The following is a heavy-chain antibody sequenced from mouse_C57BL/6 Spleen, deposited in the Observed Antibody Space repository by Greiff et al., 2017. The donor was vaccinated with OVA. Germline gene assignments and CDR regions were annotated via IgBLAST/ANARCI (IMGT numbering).Heavy chain of an antibody. D-gene: IGHD1-1*01. J-gene: IGHJ3*01. CDR2: IYPGSGST. V-gene: IGHV1-55*01. Sequence: QVQLKQPGAELVKPGASVKMSCKASGYTFTSYWITWVKQRPGQGLEWIGDIYPGSGSTNYNEKFKSKATLTVDTSSSTAYMQLSSLTSEDSAVYYCARGGYGSSSAWFAYWGQGTLVTVSA. CDR3: ARGGYGSSSAWFAY. CDR1: GYTFTSYW.